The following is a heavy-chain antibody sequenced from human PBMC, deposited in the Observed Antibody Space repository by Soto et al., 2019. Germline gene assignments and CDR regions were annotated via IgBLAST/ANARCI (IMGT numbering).Heavy chain of an antibody. J-gene: IGHJ6*02. D-gene: IGHD7-27*01. CDR2: IYYSGST. V-gene: IGHV4-39*01. CDR3: ARPSQLTGDGVDYYYYGMDV. Sequence: SETLSLTCTVSGGSISSSSYYWGWIRQPPGKGLEWIGSIYYSGSTYYNPSLKSRVTISVDTSKNQFSLKLSSVTAADTAVYYCARPSQLTGDGVDYYYYGMDVWGQGTTVTVSS. CDR1: GGSISSSSYY.